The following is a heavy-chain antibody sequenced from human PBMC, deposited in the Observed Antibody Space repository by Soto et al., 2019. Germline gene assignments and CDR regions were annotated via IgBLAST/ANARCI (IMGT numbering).Heavy chain of an antibody. D-gene: IGHD3-3*01. Sequence: GASVKVSCKASGGTFSSYAISWVRQAPGQGLEWMGGIIPIFGTANYAQKFQGRVTITADKSTSTAYMELSSLRSEDTAVYYCARDGRGGFWSGYYPTANFDYWGQGTLVTVSS. CDR2: IIPIFGTA. J-gene: IGHJ4*02. CDR3: ARDGRGGFWSGYYPTANFDY. CDR1: GGTFSSYA. V-gene: IGHV1-69*06.